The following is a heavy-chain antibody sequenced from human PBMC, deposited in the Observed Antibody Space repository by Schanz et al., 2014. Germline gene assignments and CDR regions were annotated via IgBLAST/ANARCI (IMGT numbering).Heavy chain of an antibody. CDR3: ARGRTFDY. V-gene: IGHV1-8*02. Sequence: QVHLVQSGAEVHKPGASLKISCKASGYTFTNFFLHWVRQAPGQALEWMGWINPNSGNPGFAQKFRGRVTITSNTSMNTAYIELHILTSEDTAVYYCARGRTFDYWGQGTLVTVSS. CDR1: GYTFTNFF. J-gene: IGHJ4*02. CDR2: INPNSGNP.